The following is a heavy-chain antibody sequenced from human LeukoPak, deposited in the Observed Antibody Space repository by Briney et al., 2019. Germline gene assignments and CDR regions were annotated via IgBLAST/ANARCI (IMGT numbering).Heavy chain of an antibody. CDR2: IWYDGSNK. V-gene: IGHV3-33*06. J-gene: IGHJ4*02. D-gene: IGHD1-26*01. CDR1: GFTFSSYG. CDR3: AKDRSIGIVGATTFYY. Sequence: GGSLRLSXAASGFTFSSYGMHWVRQAPGKGLERVAVIWYDGSNKYYADSVKGRFTISRDNSKNTLYLQMNSLRAEDTAVYYCAKDRSIGIVGATTFYYWGQGTLVTVSS.